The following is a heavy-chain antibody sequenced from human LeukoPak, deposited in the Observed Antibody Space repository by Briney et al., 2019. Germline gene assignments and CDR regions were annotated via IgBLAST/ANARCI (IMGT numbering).Heavy chain of an antibody. J-gene: IGHJ4*02. CDR2: ISGSGGST. V-gene: IGHV3-23*01. CDR1: GFTFSSYA. Sequence: PGGSLRLSCAASGFTFSSYAMSWVRQAPGKGLEWVSAISGSGGSTYYADSVKGRFTISRDNSKNTRYLQLNSPRAEDTAVYDRAKEPFRARISAPDYWGQGTLVTVSS. CDR3: AKEPFRARISAPDY. D-gene: IGHD6-6*01.